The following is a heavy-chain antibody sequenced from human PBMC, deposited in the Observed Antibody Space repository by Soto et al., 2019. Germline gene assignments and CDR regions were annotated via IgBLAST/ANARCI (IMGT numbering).Heavy chain of an antibody. Sequence: GSLRLSCAASGFTFSSYSMNWVRQAPGKGLEWVSSISSSSSYIYYADSVKGRFTISRDNAKNSLYLQMNSLRAEDTAVYYCARDLRGSSSYIYRFDYWGQGTLVTVSS. CDR1: GFTFSSYS. CDR2: ISSSSSYI. D-gene: IGHD6-6*01. CDR3: ARDLRGSSSYIYRFDY. J-gene: IGHJ4*02. V-gene: IGHV3-21*01.